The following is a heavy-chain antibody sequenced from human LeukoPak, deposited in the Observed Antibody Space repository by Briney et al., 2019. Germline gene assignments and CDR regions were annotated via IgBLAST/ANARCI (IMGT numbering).Heavy chain of an antibody. J-gene: IGHJ4*02. CDR3: ARGPAANSGNYYVGDY. Sequence: GGSLRLSCAASGFTFSRSWMHWVRQAPGKGLVWVSRINDDGSTTSYADSVKGRFTISRDNAKNTLYLQMNSLRAEDTAVYYCARGPAANSGNYYVGDYWGQGTLATVSS. CDR2: INDDGSTT. CDR1: GFTFSRSW. V-gene: IGHV3-74*01. D-gene: IGHD1-26*01.